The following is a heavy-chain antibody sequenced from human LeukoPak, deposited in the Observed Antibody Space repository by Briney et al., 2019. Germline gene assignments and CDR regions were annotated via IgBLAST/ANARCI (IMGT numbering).Heavy chain of an antibody. V-gene: IGHV3-30*18. CDR2: ISYDGSNK. CDR3: AKDQGDYYCYGMDV. Sequence: GRSLRLSCAASGFTFSSYGMHWVRQAPGKGLEWVAVISYDGSNKYYADSVKGRFTISRDNSKNTLYLQMNSLRAEDTAVYYCAKDQGDYYCYGMDVWGKGTTVTVSS. CDR1: GFTFSSYG. J-gene: IGHJ6*04.